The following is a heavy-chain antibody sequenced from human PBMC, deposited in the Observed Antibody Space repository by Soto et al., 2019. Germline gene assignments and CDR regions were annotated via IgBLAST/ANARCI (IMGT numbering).Heavy chain of an antibody. D-gene: IGHD1-1*01. CDR2: ISSNSLKA. CDR3: ARDGWSMDTWNDPHFDY. Sequence: QVQLVQSGVEVKKPGAAVKVSCKASGYTFTSYGIAWVRQAPGQGPEWMGWISSNSLKANDAQKFEGRVTMTSDTSTNTAFLELRSLRSDDTAVYYCARDGWSMDTWNDPHFDYWGRGTLVTVSP. V-gene: IGHV1-18*01. J-gene: IGHJ4*02. CDR1: GYTFTSYG.